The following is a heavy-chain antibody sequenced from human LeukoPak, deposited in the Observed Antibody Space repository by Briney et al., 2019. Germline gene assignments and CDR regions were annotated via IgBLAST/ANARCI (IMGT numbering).Heavy chain of an antibody. D-gene: IGHD4-17*01. CDR3: AGGTLRPPYYYYYGMDV. V-gene: IGHV4-34*01. J-gene: IGHJ6*02. CDR1: GGSFSGYY. CDR2: INHSGST. Sequence: SETLSLTCAVYGGSFSGYYWSWIRQPPGKGLEWIGEINHSGSTNYNLSLKSRVTISVDTSKNQFSLKLSSVTAADTAVYYCAGGTLRPPYYYYYGMDVWGQGTTVTVSS.